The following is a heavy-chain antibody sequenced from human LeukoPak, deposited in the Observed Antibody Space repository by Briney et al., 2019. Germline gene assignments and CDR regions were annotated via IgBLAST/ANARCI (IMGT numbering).Heavy chain of an antibody. Sequence: GESLKISCQASGYSFSSYYIGWVRQMPGKGLEWMGIIYAGDSDIRYSPSFEGQVTISVDKSTTTAYLQWSSLKASDSAIYYCARLRGVRAPFDPWGQGTLVTVSS. D-gene: IGHD3-10*01. J-gene: IGHJ5*02. CDR3: ARLRGVRAPFDP. V-gene: IGHV5-51*01. CDR1: GYSFSSYY. CDR2: IYAGDSDI.